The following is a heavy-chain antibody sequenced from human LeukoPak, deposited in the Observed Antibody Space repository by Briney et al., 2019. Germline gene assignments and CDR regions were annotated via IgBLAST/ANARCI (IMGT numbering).Heavy chain of an antibody. D-gene: IGHD2-15*01. J-gene: IGHJ4*02. Sequence: PGGSLRLSCAASGVTFSDAWMSWVRQVPGMGLEWVGRIKSKADGGTTDYAASVKGRFTVSRDDSKNTLYLQINSLKTEDTAVYYRTADMPGSSRAADYWGQGTLVTVSS. V-gene: IGHV3-15*01. CDR3: TADMPGSSRAADY. CDR2: IKSKADGGTT. CDR1: GVTFSDAW.